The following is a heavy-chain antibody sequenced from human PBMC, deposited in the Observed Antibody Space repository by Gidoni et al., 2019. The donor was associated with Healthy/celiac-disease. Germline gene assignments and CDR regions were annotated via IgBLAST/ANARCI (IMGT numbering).Heavy chain of an antibody. J-gene: IGHJ2*01. CDR1: GFTFSSYA. CDR2: ICGSGGST. CDR3: AKARNYYDSSGYQDYWYFDL. D-gene: IGHD3-22*01. Sequence: EVQLVESGGGLVQPGGSLRLSCAASGFTFSSYAMTWVRQAPGKRLEWGSAICGSGGSTSYADSVKGRFTISRDNSKNTLYLQMNSLRAEDTAVYYCAKARNYYDSSGYQDYWYFDLWGRGTLVTVSS. V-gene: IGHV3-23*04.